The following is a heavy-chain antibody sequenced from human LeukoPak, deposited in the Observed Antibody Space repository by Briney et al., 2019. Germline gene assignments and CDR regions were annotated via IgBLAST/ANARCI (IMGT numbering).Heavy chain of an antibody. CDR2: IYYSGST. Sequence: SETLSLTCTVSGGSIGSYYWSWIRQPPGKGLEWIGYIYYSGSTNYNPSLKSRVTISVDTSKNQFSLKLSFVTAADTAVYYCARGRYSGSYFYFDYWGQGTLVTV. D-gene: IGHD1-26*01. V-gene: IGHV4-59*01. CDR3: ARGRYSGSYFYFDY. CDR1: GGSIGSYY. J-gene: IGHJ4*02.